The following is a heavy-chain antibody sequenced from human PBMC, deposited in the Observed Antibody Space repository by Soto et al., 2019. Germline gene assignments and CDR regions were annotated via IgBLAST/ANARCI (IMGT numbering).Heavy chain of an antibody. CDR1: GDSVSSNSAA. CDR3: ARGSDSSFDY. V-gene: IGHV6-1*01. CDR2: TYYRSKWYN. Sequence: PSQTLSLTCAISGDSVSSNSAAWNWIRQSPARGLEWLGRTYYRSKWYNDYVVSMKSRLTINPDTSKNQFSLQLNSVTPEDTAVYYCARGSDSSFDYWGQGSLVTVPQ. J-gene: IGHJ4*02. D-gene: IGHD2-21*02.